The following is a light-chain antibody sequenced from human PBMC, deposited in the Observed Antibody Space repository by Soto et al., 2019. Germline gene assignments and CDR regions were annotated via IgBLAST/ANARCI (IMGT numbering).Light chain of an antibody. Sequence: DILLTQSPGTLSLSPGERATLSCKTSQSSGSNFLAWYQHKPGQAPRLLIYASSNRATGIPDRFTGSASGTDSTLTINRLEPEDFAVYYCQLYGISPHFGQGTRLEIK. J-gene: IGKJ5*01. V-gene: IGKV3-20*01. CDR2: ASS. CDR3: QLYGISPH. CDR1: QSSGSNF.